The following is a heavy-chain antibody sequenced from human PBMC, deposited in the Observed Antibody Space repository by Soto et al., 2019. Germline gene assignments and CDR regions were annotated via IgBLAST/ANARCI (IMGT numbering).Heavy chain of an antibody. J-gene: IGHJ6*03. CDR3: AGDPYGSGKNYMDV. Sequence: PSETLSLTCAVYGGSFSGYYWSWIRQPPGKGLEWIGEINHSGSTNYNPSLKSRVTISVDTSKNQFSLKLSSVTAADTAVYYCAGDPYGSGKNYMDVWDKGTTVTVSS. CDR1: GGSFSGYY. V-gene: IGHV4-34*01. D-gene: IGHD3-10*01. CDR2: INHSGST.